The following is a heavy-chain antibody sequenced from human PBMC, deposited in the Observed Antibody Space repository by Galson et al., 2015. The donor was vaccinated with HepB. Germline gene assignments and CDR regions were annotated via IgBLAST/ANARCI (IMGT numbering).Heavy chain of an antibody. CDR1: GFTFSSYA. CDR2: ISYDGSNK. J-gene: IGHJ3*02. CDR3: ARDRAAGANLHYAFDI. Sequence: SLRLSCAASGFTFSSYAMHWVRQAPGKGLEWVAVISYDGSNKYYADSVKGRFTISRDNSKNTLYLQMNSLRAEDTAVYYCARDRAAGANLHYAFDIWGQGTMVTVSS. V-gene: IGHV3-30-3*01. D-gene: IGHD1-26*01.